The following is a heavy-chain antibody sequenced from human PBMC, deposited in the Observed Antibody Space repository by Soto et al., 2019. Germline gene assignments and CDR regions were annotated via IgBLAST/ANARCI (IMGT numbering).Heavy chain of an antibody. J-gene: IGHJ4*02. CDR3: AGDRGFDS. CDR2: ISSSGTTI. V-gene: IGHV3-11*01. CDR1: GFIFTDFY. Sequence: QVPLVETGGGLVKPGGSLRLSCAGTGFIFTDFYMSWIRQAPGKGLEWVSYISSSGTTIYYADSVKGRFTISRDNAKRSVYLQMNSLRAEDTVVYYCAGDRGFDSWGQGTLVTVSS.